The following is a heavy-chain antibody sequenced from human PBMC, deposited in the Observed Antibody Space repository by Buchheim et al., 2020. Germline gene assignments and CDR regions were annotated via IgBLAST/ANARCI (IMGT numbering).Heavy chain of an antibody. CDR3: AREGVVPAAILGTAAGYFGY. Sequence: QVQLVQSGAEVKKPGASVKVSCKASGYTFTSYYMHWVRQAPGQGLEWMGIINPSGGSTSYAQKFQGRVTMTRDTSPSTVYMELSSLRSEDTDVNYCAREGVVPAAILGTAAGYFGYWGQGTL. V-gene: IGHV1-46*01. J-gene: IGHJ4*02. CDR1: GYTFTSYY. CDR2: INPSGGST. D-gene: IGHD2-2*02.